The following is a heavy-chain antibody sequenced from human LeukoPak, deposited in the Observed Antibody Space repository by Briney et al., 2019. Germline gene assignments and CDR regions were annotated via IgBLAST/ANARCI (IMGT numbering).Heavy chain of an antibody. D-gene: IGHD3-3*01. CDR2: IYSGGST. J-gene: IGHJ4*02. CDR1: GFTVSSNY. Sequence: GGFLRLSCAASGFTVSSNYMSWVRQAPGKGLEWVSVIYSGGSTYYADSVKGRFTISRDNSKNTLYLQMNSLRAEDTAVYYCARGAIFGVVINWGYYFDYWGQGTLVTVSS. V-gene: IGHV3-66*01. CDR3: ARGAIFGVVINWGYYFDY.